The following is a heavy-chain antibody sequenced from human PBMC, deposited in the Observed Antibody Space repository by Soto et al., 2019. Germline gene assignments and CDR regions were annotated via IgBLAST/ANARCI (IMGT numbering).Heavy chain of an antibody. CDR2: IYPADSDT. Sequence: PGESLKISCKGSGDTFTSHWIAWVRQVPGKGLELMGLIYPADSDTRYSPSFEGQVTISVDKSISTAYLQWSSLKASDTAMYYCVRPQAKELGTIRGAFDFWGQGTKVTVSS. CDR3: VRPQAKELGTIRGAFDF. J-gene: IGHJ3*01. CDR1: GDTFTSHW. D-gene: IGHD3-10*01. V-gene: IGHV5-51*01.